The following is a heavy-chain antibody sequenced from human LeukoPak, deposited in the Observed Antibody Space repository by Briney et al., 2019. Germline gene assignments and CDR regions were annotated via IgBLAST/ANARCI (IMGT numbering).Heavy chain of an antibody. CDR1: GFTFSDYH. Sequence: GGSLRLSCAASGFTFSDYHMTWIRQAPGKGLEWVSYISGSSIYTRYADSVKGRFTISRDNSKNTLYLQMNSLRAEDTAVYYCARVVYSYGYFYGMDVWGQGTTVTVSS. CDR2: ISGSSIYT. D-gene: IGHD5-18*01. V-gene: IGHV3-11*06. J-gene: IGHJ6*02. CDR3: ARVVYSYGYFYGMDV.